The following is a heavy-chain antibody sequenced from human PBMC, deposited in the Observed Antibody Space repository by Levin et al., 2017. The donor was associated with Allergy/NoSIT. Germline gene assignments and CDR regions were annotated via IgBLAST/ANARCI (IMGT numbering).Heavy chain of an antibody. CDR2: INSDGSNT. Sequence: LSLPCAASGFTFSSYWMHWVRQAPGNGMLWASGINSDGSNTRYADSVKGRFTISRDNAKNTLSLQLNSLRAEDTAVYYCARVFDGDYGYDYWGQGTLVTVSS. CDR1: GFTFSSYW. CDR3: ARVFDGDYGYDY. J-gene: IGHJ4*02. D-gene: IGHD4-17*01. V-gene: IGHV3-74*01.